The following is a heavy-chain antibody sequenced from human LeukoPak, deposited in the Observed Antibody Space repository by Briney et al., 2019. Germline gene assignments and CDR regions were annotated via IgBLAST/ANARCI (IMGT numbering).Heavy chain of an antibody. J-gene: IGHJ4*02. CDR2: IYWDDDK. Sequence: KVSGPTLVNPTQTLTLTCTFSGFSLSTSGVGVGWIRQPPGKALEWLALIYWDDDKRYSPSLKSRLTITKDTSKNQVVLTMTNMDPVDTATYYCARAYYYDSSGYVTMLLFDYWGQGTLVTVSS. CDR3: ARAYYYDSSGYVTMLLFDY. V-gene: IGHV2-5*02. D-gene: IGHD3-22*01. CDR1: GFSLSTSGVG.